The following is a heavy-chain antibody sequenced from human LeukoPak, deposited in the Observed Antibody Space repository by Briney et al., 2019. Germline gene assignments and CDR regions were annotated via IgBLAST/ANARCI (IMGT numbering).Heavy chain of an antibody. Sequence: ASVKVSCKASGGTFSSYAISWVRQAPGQGLEWMGRIIPILGIANYAQKFQGRVTMTRDTSISTAYMELSRLRSDDTAVYYCARDSGGSSWAHHDYWGQGTLVTVSS. D-gene: IGHD6-13*01. J-gene: IGHJ4*02. V-gene: IGHV1-69*04. CDR2: IIPILGIA. CDR1: GGTFSSYA. CDR3: ARDSGGSSWAHHDY.